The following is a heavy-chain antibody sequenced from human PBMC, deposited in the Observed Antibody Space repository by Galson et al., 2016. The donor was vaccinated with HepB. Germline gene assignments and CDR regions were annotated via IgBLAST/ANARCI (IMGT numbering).Heavy chain of an antibody. Sequence: QSGAEVKKPGESLKISCQGSGYSFTSFWIGWVRQMPGKGLEWMGIIYPGDSDTTYSPSFQGQVTISADKSISTAYLQWSSLKASDTAMYYCARRAYRTGDPHLFYFDYWGQGTLLTVSS. CDR1: GYSFTSFW. V-gene: IGHV5-51*01. D-gene: IGHD6-19*01. CDR2: IYPGDSDT. CDR3: ARRAYRTGDPHLFYFDY. J-gene: IGHJ4*02.